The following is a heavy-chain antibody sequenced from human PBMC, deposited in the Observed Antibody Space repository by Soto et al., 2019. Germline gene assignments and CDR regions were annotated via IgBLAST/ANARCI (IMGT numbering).Heavy chain of an antibody. D-gene: IGHD2-2*01. CDR3: ARVIVVVPAAGFDP. CDR2: ISSSSSYT. CDR1: GFTFSDYY. Sequence: QVQLVESGGGLVKPGGSLRLSCAASGFTFSDYYMSWICQAPGKGLEWVSYISSSSSYTNYADSVKGRFTISRDNAKNSLYLQMNSLRAEDTAVYYCARVIVVVPAAGFDPWGQGTLVTVSS. J-gene: IGHJ5*02. V-gene: IGHV3-11*06.